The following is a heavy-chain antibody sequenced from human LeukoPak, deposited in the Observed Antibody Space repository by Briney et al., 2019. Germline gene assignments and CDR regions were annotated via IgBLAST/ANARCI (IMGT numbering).Heavy chain of an antibody. CDR2: IFYSGNT. J-gene: IGHJ5*02. CDR3: ARVSPYNWFDP. Sequence: GSLRLSCAASGFTFGSYAMNWVRQPPGKGLEWIGNIFYSGNTYYNPSLKSRVTISVDTSKNQFSLKLSSVTAADTAVYYCARVSPYNWFDPWGQGTLVTVSS. V-gene: IGHV4-59*01. CDR1: GFTFGSYA.